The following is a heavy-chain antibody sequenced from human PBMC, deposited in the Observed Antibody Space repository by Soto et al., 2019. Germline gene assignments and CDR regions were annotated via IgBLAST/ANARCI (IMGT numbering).Heavy chain of an antibody. J-gene: IGHJ4*02. CDR3: ASDYADYIGYFDC. Sequence: EVQLLESGGGLVQPGGSLRLSCAASGFTFSTYAMSWVRQAPGKGLEWVSGISGSGSSTYYADSVKGRFTISRDNSKNTLYLQMNSLRAEDTAVYYCASDYADYIGYFDCWGQGTLVTVSS. CDR1: GFTFSTYA. V-gene: IGHV3-23*01. CDR2: ISGSGSST. D-gene: IGHD4-17*01.